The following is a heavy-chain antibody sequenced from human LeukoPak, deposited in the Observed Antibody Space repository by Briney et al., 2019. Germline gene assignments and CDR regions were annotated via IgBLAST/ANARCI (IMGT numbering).Heavy chain of an antibody. CDR3: AKDVPAAYFDY. CDR1: GFTFSNYG. J-gene: IGHJ4*02. CDR2: VRYDESTK. V-gene: IGHV3-30*02. Sequence: GGSLRLSCAASGFTFSNYGMHWVRQAPGKGLEWVAFVRYDESTKFYADSVKGRFTISRDNSKTTLYLQMNSLRPEDTAVYNCAKDVPAAYFDYWGQGTLVTVSS. D-gene: IGHD2-2*01.